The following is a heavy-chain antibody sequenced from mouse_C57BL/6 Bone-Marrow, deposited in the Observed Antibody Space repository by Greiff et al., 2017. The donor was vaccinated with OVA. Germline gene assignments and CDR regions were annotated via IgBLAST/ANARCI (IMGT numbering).Heavy chain of an antibody. CDR1: GYTFTSYW. V-gene: IGHV1-69*01. CDR3: ARMPGDY. Sequence: VQLQQPGAELVMPGASVKLSCKASGYTFTSYWMNWVKQRPGQGLEWIGEIDPSDSYTNYNQKFKGKSTLTVDKSSSTADMQLSSLTSEDSAVYYCARMPGDYWGQGTTLTVSS. CDR2: IDPSDSYT. J-gene: IGHJ2*01.